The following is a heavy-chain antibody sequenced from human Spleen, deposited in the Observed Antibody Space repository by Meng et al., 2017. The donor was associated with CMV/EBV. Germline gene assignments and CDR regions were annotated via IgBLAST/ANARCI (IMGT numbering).Heavy chain of an antibody. CDR1: YG. CDR3: AKDRGGDDYGDYQSNWYFDL. J-gene: IGHJ2*01. D-gene: IGHD4-17*01. CDR2: YSSDGTYK. Sequence: YGMHWVRQAPGKGLEWVALYSSDGTYKYYADSMQGRFTISRDNSRNILFLQMNSVRAEDTAVYYCAKDRGGDDYGDYQSNWYFDLWGRGTLVTVSS. V-gene: IGHV3-30*18.